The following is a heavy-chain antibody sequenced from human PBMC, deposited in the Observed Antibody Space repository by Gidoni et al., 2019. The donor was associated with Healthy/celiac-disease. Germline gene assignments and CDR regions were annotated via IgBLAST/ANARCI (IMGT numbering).Heavy chain of an antibody. CDR2: IYYSGST. Sequence: QLQLQESGPGLVQPSETLSLPCTVPGGSISSSSDYWGWLRQTPGKGLEWIGSIYYSGSTYYTPSLKSRVTISVDTSENQFALQLRSVTAADTAVYYCARHPYYWGQGTLVPVSS. CDR1: GGSISSSSDY. V-gene: IGHV4-39*01. J-gene: IGHJ4*02. CDR3: ARHPYY.